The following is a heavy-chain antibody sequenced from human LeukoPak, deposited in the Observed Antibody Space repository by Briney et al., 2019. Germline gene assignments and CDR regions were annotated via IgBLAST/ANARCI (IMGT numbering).Heavy chain of an antibody. V-gene: IGHV3-49*04. CDR2: IRSKAYGGIT. Sequence: GRSLRLSCTASGFTFGDYAMSWVRQAPGKGLEWVGFIRSKAYGGITEYAASVKGRFTISRDDSKSIAYLQMNSLKTEDTAVYYCTRGSIVVVVAATLGEIDYWGQGTLVTVSS. D-gene: IGHD2-15*01. CDR1: GFTFGDYA. CDR3: TRGSIVVVVAATLGEIDY. J-gene: IGHJ4*02.